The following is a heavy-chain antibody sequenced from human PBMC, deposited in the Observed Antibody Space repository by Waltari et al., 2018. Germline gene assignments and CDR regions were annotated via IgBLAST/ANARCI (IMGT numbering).Heavy chain of an antibody. D-gene: IGHD2-15*01. Sequence: QLQLQESGPGLVKPSETLSLTCTVSGGSISSSSYYWGWIRQPPGKGLEWIGSIYYSGRTYYNPAPKSRVTISVDTSKNQFSLKLSSVTAADTAVYYCARNRVVVAATRVKISWFDPWGQGTLVTVSS. V-gene: IGHV4-39*07. CDR2: IYYSGRT. CDR1: GGSISSSSYY. CDR3: ARNRVVVAATRVKISWFDP. J-gene: IGHJ5*02.